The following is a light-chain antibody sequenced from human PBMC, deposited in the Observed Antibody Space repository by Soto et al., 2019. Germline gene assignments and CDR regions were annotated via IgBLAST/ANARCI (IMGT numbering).Light chain of an antibody. CDR2: ESS. CDR3: HQYNSWPLT. CDR1: QSVGGN. V-gene: IGKV3-15*01. J-gene: IGKJ4*01. Sequence: EIVMTQSPVPLSVSPGERATLSCRASQSVGGNLAWFQQKPGQAPRLLIYESSTRATGIPDRFSGSGSGTGFTLTISSLQSEDFAVYYCHQYNSWPLTFGGGTKGE.